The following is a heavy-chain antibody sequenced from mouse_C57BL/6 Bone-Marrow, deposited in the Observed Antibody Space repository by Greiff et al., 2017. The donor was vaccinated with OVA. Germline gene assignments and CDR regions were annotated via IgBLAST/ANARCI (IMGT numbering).Heavy chain of an antibody. CDR1: GYTFTNYW. CDR2: IFPGGGYT. J-gene: IGHJ3*01. CDR3: ARKGNLPWFAY. D-gene: IGHD2-1*01. V-gene: IGHV1-63*01. Sequence: QVQLQQSGAELVRPGTSVKMSCKASGYTFTNYWIGWAKQRPGHGLEWIGDIFPGGGYTNYNEKFKGKATLTADKSSSTAYMQFSSLTSEDSAIYYCARKGNLPWFAYWGQGTLVTVSA.